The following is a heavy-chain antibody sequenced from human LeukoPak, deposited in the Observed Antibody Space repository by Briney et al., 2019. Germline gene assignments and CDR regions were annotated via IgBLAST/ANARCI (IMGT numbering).Heavy chain of an antibody. D-gene: IGHD4-23*01. CDR2: ISGSGGST. CDR3: AKAVNMVVTPIDY. CDR1: GFTFSSYA. V-gene: IGHV3-23*01. Sequence: GGSLRLSCAASGFTFSSYAMSWVRQAPGKGLEWVSAISGSGGSTYYADYVKGRFTISRDNSKNTLYLQLNRLRAEDTAVYYCAKAVNMVVTPIDYWGQGTLVTVSS. J-gene: IGHJ4*02.